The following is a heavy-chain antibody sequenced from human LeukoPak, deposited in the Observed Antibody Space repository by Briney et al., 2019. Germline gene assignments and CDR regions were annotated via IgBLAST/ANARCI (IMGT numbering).Heavy chain of an antibody. J-gene: IGHJ4*02. CDR3: ARERAITQWDY. CDR1: GGSISSSSYY. V-gene: IGHV4-39*07. CDR2: IFYSGST. Sequence: PSETLSLTCTVSGGSISSSSYYWGWIRQPPGKGLEWIGNIFYSGSTNYNPSLKSRITISVDTSKNQFSLKLSSVSAADTAVYYCARERAITQWDYWGQGALVTVSS. D-gene: IGHD1-20*01.